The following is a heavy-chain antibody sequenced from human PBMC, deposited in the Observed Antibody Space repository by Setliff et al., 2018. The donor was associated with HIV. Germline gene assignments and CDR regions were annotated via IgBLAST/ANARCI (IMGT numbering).Heavy chain of an antibody. CDR3: ARVADSITIFGVVAAYFQH. V-gene: IGHV3-48*03. J-gene: IGHJ1*01. D-gene: IGHD3-3*01. CDR1: GFTFSSYE. CDR2: ISSSGSTI. Sequence: PGGSLRLSCAASGFTFSSYEMNWVRQAPGKGLEWVSYISSSGSTIYYADSVKGRFTISRDNSKNSLYLQMNSLRTEDTALYYCARVADSITIFGVVAAYFQHWGQGTLVTVSS.